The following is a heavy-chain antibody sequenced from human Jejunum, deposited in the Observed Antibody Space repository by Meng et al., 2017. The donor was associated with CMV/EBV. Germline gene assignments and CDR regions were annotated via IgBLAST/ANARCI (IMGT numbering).Heavy chain of an antibody. CDR2: IDTNNGNT. J-gene: IGHJ4*02. V-gene: IGHV1-18*01. D-gene: IGHD1-26*01. CDR3: TIDRRSRHSGDYYYFDY. CDR1: FDNYG. Sequence: FDNYGISWVRQAPGQGIEWMGWIDTNNGNTDSAQKFRGRLTMTSDTYTTTAYMELRSLRSDDTAVYYCTIDRRSRHSGDYYYFDYWGQGALVTVSS.